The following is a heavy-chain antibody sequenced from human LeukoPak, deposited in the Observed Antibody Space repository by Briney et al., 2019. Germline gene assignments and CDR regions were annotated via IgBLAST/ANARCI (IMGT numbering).Heavy chain of an antibody. V-gene: IGHV3-33*01. J-gene: IGHJ4*02. D-gene: IGHD1-26*01. Sequence: GRSLRLSCAAPGFTFSSYGMHWVRQAPGKGLEWVAVIWYDGSNKYYADSVKGRFTISRDNSKNTLYLQMNSLRAEDTAVYYCARDAPSTHTGALGDWGQGTLVTVSS. CDR1: GFTFSSYG. CDR3: ARDAPSTHTGALGD. CDR2: IWYDGSNK.